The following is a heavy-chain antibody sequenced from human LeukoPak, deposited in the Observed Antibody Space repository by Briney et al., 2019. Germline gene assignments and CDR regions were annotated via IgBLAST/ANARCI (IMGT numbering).Heavy chain of an antibody. V-gene: IGHV3-21*01. CDR2: ISSTGNNI. CDR1: GFTFTIYT. Sequence: GGFLRLSCAASGFTFTIYTMNWVRQAPGRGLEWVSSISSTGNNIYYADSVKGRFTISRDNAKVSLYLEMNSLRAEDTAVYYCARGLRRGDYWGQGTLVTVSS. CDR3: ARGLRRGDY. J-gene: IGHJ4*02. D-gene: IGHD4-17*01.